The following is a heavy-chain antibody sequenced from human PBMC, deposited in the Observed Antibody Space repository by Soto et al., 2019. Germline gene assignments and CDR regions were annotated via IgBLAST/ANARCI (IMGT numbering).Heavy chain of an antibody. CDR3: AREPYYDFWSGYPNYYYYGMDV. CDR2: INPNSGGT. Sequence: GTSVKVSCKDSGYTYAGYYRHWVRQAPGQGLEWMGWINPNSGGTNYAQKFQGWVTMTRDTSISTAYMELSRLRSDDTAVYYCAREPYYDFWSGYPNYYYYGMDVWGQGTTVTVSS. D-gene: IGHD3-3*01. V-gene: IGHV1-2*04. CDR1: GYTYAGYY. J-gene: IGHJ6*02.